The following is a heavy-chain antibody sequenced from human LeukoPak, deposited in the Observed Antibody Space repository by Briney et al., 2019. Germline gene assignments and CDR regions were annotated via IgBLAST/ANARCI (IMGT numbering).Heavy chain of an antibody. CDR1: GYTFTSYG. V-gene: IGHV1-18*01. CDR3: ARAERITIFGVVIRTDAFDI. Sequence: ASVKVSCKASGYTFTSYGISWVRQDPGQGLEWMGWISAYNGNTNYAQKLQGRVTMTTDTSTSTAYMELRSLRSDGTALYCWARAERITIFGVVIRTDAFDIGGQGTMATVSS. D-gene: IGHD3-3*01. J-gene: IGHJ3*02. CDR2: ISAYNGNT.